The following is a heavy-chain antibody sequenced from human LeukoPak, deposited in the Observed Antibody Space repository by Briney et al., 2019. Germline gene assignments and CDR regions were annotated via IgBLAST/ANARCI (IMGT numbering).Heavy chain of an antibody. Sequence: RPGGSLRLSCAASGFTFDDYGMSWVRQAPGKGLEWVSGINWNGGSTGYADSVKGRFTISRDNAKNSLYLQMNSLRAEDTALYYCARDRSSITGRGFDYWGQGTLVTVSS. CDR1: GFTFDDYG. D-gene: IGHD1-20*01. V-gene: IGHV3-20*04. J-gene: IGHJ4*02. CDR3: ARDRSSITGRGFDY. CDR2: INWNGGST.